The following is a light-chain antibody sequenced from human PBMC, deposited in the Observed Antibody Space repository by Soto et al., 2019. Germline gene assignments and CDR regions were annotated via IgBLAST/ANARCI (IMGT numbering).Light chain of an antibody. Sequence: DIQMTQSPSTLSASVGDRVTVTCRASQSIDNWLAWYQQKPGKAPKLLIYDASSLKSGVPARFSGSGSGTEFTLTISSLQPDDFATYYCQQYNTYSTFGQGTRLEIK. CDR3: QQYNTYST. V-gene: IGKV1-5*01. CDR1: QSIDNW. CDR2: DAS. J-gene: IGKJ5*01.